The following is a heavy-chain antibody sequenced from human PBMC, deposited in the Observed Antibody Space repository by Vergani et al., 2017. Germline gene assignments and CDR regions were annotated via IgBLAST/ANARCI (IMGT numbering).Heavy chain of an antibody. CDR3: AKAGSVTSGRLQYNCYLHV. D-gene: IGHD3-10*01. CDR2: ISNDGSKK. V-gene: IGHV3-30*18. Sequence: QVQLAESGGGRVQPGRSLRLSCAASGFSFSCHAIHWVRQAPGKGLEWVAVISNDGSKKYYADSVKGRFTISRDNSKNTLDLQMNSLRTQDTAVYYCAKAGSVTSGRLQYNCYLHVWGKGTTVTVS. J-gene: IGHJ6*03. CDR1: GFSFSCHA.